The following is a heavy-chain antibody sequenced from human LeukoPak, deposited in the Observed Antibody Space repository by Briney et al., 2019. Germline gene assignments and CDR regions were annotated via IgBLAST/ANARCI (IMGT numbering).Heavy chain of an antibody. CDR2: IYYSGSS. CDR3: ASLLGVKGSSPHFDY. Sequence: SETLSLTCTVSGGSISSYCWSWVRQPSGPGLGWVGYIYYSGSSNYHPSLTRRVTISVDTSKNQSSLKLSSGTAADTAVHCCASLLGVKGSSPHFDYWGEGTLVTVSS. CDR1: GGSISSYC. D-gene: IGHD6-6*01. V-gene: IGHV4-59*01. J-gene: IGHJ4*02.